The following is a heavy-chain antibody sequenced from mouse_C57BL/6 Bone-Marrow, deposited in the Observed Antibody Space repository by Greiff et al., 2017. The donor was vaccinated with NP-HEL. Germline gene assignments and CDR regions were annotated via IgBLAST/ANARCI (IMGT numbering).Heavy chain of an antibody. Sequence: EVKLMESGGGLVKPGGSLKLSCAASGFTFSSYAMSWVRQTPEKRLEWVATISDGGSYTYYPANVKGRFTISRDNAKNNLYLQMSHLKSEDTAMYYCAPHFDYGSSPFAYWGQGTLVTVSA. J-gene: IGHJ3*01. CDR3: APHFDYGSSPFAY. CDR1: GFTFSSYA. D-gene: IGHD1-1*01. V-gene: IGHV5-4*03. CDR2: ISDGGSYT.